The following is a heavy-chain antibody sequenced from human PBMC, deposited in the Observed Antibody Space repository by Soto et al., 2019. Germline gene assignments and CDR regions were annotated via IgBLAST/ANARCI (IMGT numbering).Heavy chain of an antibody. V-gene: IGHV4-39*01. CDR2: IYYSGST. J-gene: IGHJ4*02. CDR3: AGSSGIVVVVAAYPVDY. D-gene: IGHD2-15*01. CDR1: GGSISSSSYY. Sequence: QLQLQESGPGLVKPSETLSLTCTVSGGSISSSSYYWVWIRQPPGKGLEWIGSIYYSGSTYYNPSLKSRVTISVDTSKNQFSLKLSSVTAADTAVYYCAGSSGIVVVVAAYPVDYWGQGTLVTVSS.